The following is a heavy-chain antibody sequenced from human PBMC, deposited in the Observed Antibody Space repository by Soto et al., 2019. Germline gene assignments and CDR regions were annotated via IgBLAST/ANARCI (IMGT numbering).Heavy chain of an antibody. J-gene: IGHJ4*02. V-gene: IGHV3-9*01. CDR2: ISWNSGSI. CDR1: GFTFDDYA. D-gene: IGHD2-15*01. CDR3: AKDPGGSRPTRFDY. Sequence: DVQLVESGGGLVQPGRSLRLSCAASGFTFDDYAMHWVRQAPGKGLEWVSGISWNSGSIGYADSVKGRFTISRDNAKNSLYLQMNSLRAEDTALYYCAKDPGGSRPTRFDYWGQGTLVTVSS.